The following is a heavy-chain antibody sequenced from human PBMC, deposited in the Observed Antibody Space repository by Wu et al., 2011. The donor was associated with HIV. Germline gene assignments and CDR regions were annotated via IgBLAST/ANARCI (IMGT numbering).Heavy chain of an antibody. D-gene: IGHD2-2*02. V-gene: IGHV1-69*15. Sequence: QVQLVQXGAKVEEAWVLGEGLLQDSWRHLNSYTYHLGADRAPGQGLAWGGRIIPVYGTANYAQKFQDRVTITADESTSTVYMELSSLRSEDTAMYFCARDRCIVSTSCYTGEYSYYYMDVWGKGTTVTVSS. CDR3: ARDRCIVSTSCYTGEYSYYYMDV. CDR2: IIPVYGTA. CDR1: RHLNSYT. J-gene: IGHJ6*03.